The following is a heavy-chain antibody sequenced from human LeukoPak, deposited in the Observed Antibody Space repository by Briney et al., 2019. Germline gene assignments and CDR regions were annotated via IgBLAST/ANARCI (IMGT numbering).Heavy chain of an antibody. V-gene: IGHV3-21*04. Sequence: PGGSLRLSCAASGFTVSSYSMNWVRQAPGKGLEWVSSISSSSSYIYYADSVKGRFTISRDNAKNSLYLQMNSLRADDTAVYYCARDRVAVAIPNGVDYWGQGTLVTVSS. CDR1: GFTVSSYS. J-gene: IGHJ4*02. D-gene: IGHD6-19*01. CDR3: ARDRVAVAIPNGVDY. CDR2: ISSSSSYI.